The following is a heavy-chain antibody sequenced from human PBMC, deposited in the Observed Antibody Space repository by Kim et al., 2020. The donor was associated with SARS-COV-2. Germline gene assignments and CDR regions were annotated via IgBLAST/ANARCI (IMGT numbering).Heavy chain of an antibody. V-gene: IGHV3-21*01. D-gene: IGHD3-22*01. CDR1: GFTFSSYS. Sequence: GGSLRLSCAASGFTFSSYSMNWVRQAPGKGLEWVSSISSSSSYIYYADSVKGRFTISRDNAKNSLYLQMNSLRAEDTAVYYCARDGFSYDSSGYRHLDYWGQGTLVTVSS. CDR2: ISSSSSYI. CDR3: ARDGFSYDSSGYRHLDY. J-gene: IGHJ4*02.